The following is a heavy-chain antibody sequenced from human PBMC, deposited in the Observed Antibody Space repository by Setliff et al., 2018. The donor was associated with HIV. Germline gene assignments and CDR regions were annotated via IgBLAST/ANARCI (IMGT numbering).Heavy chain of an antibody. D-gene: IGHD2-21*02. CDR3: ARSVVVVTVEWFDP. J-gene: IGHJ5*02. Sequence: SETLSLTCTVSGGSISSYYRSWIRHPPGKGLEWIGYVYYDGSTKHNPSLESRVTISVDTSNNQFSLKLTSVTAADTAVYYCARSVVVVTVEWFDPWGQGTLVTVSS. CDR1: GGSISSYY. CDR2: VYYDGST. V-gene: IGHV4-59*12.